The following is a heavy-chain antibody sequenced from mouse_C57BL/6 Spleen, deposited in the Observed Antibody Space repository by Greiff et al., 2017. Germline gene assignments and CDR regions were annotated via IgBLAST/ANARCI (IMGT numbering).Heavy chain of an antibody. CDR1: GYAFSSSW. V-gene: IGHV1-82*01. J-gene: IGHJ2*01. CDR3: GRGGSHFDD. CDR2: IYPGDGDT. Sequence: LVESGPELVKPGASVKISCKASGYAFSSSWMNWVKQRPGQGLEWIGRIYPGDGDTNYNGKFKGKATLTADKSSSTAYMQLSSLTSEDSAVYFCGRGGSHFDDWGKGTTLTVSS.